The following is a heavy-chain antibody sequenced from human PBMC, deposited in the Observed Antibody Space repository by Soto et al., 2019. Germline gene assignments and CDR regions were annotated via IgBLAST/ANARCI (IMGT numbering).Heavy chain of an antibody. Sequence: QVQLQESGPGLVKPSETLSLTCTVSGGSISSYYWSWIRQPPGKGLEWIGYIYYSGSTNYNPSLKSRVTISVDTSKNQFSLKLSSVTAADTAVYYCARHPHDYGDYGVSIYYYYYMDVWGKGTTVTVSS. CDR2: IYYSGST. D-gene: IGHD4-17*01. V-gene: IGHV4-59*08. CDR1: GGSISSYY. J-gene: IGHJ6*03. CDR3: ARHPHDYGDYGVSIYYYYYMDV.